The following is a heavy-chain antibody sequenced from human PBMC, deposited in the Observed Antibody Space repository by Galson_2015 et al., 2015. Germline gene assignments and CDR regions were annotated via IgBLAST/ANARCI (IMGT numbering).Heavy chain of an antibody. CDR3: VKERFTELLWFGELSDY. CDR1: GFTFSSYA. J-gene: IGHJ4*02. CDR2: ISSNGGST. V-gene: IGHV3-64D*08. D-gene: IGHD3-10*01. Sequence: SLRLSCAASGFTFSSYAMHWVRQAPGKGLEYVSAISSNGGSTYYADSVKGRFTISRDNSKNTLYLQMSSLRAEDTAVYYCVKERFTELLWFGELSDYWGQGTLVTVSS.